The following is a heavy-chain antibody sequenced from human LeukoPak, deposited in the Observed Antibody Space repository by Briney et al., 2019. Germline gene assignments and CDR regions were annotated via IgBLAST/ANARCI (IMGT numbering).Heavy chain of an antibody. D-gene: IGHD4-4*01. CDR1: GGTFSIYA. Sequence: VASVTVSFKASGGTFSIYAISWVRQAPGQGLEWMGRIIPILGIANYAQKFQGRVTITADKSTSTAYMELSSLRSEDTAVYYCARGGTVTTLGFDYWGQGTLVTVSS. CDR3: ARGGTVTTLGFDY. CDR2: IIPILGIA. V-gene: IGHV1-69*04. J-gene: IGHJ4*02.